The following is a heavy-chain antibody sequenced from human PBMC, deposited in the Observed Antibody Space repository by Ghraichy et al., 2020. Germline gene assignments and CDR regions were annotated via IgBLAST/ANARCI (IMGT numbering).Heavy chain of an antibody. CDR1: GGSISSYY. CDR2: IYYSGST. V-gene: IGHV4-59*01. CDR3: ARDNRAGVD. Sequence: SQTLSLTCTVSGGSISSYYWSWIRQPPGKGLEWIGYIYYSGSTNYNPSLKSRVTISVDTSKNQFSLKLSSVTAADTAVYYCARDNRAGVDWGQGTLVTVSS. D-gene: IGHD2-15*01. J-gene: IGHJ4*02.